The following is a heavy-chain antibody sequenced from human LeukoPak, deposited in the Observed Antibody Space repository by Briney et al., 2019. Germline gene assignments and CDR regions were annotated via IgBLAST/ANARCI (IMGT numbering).Heavy chain of an antibody. V-gene: IGHV1-69*13. J-gene: IGHJ4*02. Sequence: ASVKVSCKASGGTFSSYAISWVRQAPGQGLEWMGGIIPIFGTANHAQKFQGRVTITADESTSTAYMELSSLRSEDTAVYYCARERSSGYDYRFDYWGQGTLVTVSS. CDR3: ARERSSGYDYRFDY. CDR2: IIPIFGTA. D-gene: IGHD5-12*01. CDR1: GGTFSSYA.